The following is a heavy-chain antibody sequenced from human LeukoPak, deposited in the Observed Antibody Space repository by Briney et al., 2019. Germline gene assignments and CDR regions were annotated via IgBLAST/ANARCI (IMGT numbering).Heavy chain of an antibody. CDR2: IILGGSV. D-gene: IGHD1-26*01. Sequence: GDSLTLSCAASGFPFTNNYMRWVRQAPGEALEWVSDIILGGSVSYADSLKGRFTISRDNSNSTLYLQMNSLRVEDTALYYCARVRRQVGSRWFDSWGQGTLVTVSS. V-gene: IGHV3-53*01. CDR3: ARVRRQVGSRWFDS. CDR1: GFPFTNNY. J-gene: IGHJ5*01.